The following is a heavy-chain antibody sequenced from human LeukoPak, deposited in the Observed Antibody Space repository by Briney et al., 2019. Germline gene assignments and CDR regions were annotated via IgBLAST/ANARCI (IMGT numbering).Heavy chain of an antibody. V-gene: IGHV2-70*11. CDR1: GFSLSTSGGC. D-gene: IGHD5-12*01. CDR2: IDWEDDK. CDR3: ARIWLTRSYYFDY. J-gene: IGHJ4*02. Sequence: ESGPSLVKPTHTLTLTCTFSGFSLSTSGGCVSWIRQPPGKALEWLARIDWEDDKYYSTSLKTRLTISKDTSKNQVVLTMTNMDPVDTATYYCARIWLTRSYYFDYWGQGTLVTVSS.